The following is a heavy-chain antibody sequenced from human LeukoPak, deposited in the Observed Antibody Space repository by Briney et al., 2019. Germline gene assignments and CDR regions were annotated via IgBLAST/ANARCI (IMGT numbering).Heavy chain of an antibody. Sequence: SETLSLTCSVSGYSINSGNYWGWIRQPPGKGLEWIGRIYHSGSTYYNPSLKSRVTISVDTSKNQFSLKLSSVTAADTAVYYCAREIVGAYDYWGQGTLVTVSS. V-gene: IGHV4-38-2*02. D-gene: IGHD1-26*01. CDR2: IYHSGST. CDR1: GYSINSGNY. CDR3: AREIVGAYDY. J-gene: IGHJ4*02.